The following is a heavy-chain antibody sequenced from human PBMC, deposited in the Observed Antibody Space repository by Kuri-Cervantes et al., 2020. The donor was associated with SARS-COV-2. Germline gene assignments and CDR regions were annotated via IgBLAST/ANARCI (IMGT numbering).Heavy chain of an antibody. V-gene: IGHV3-7*01. CDR2: IKQDGSEK. Sequence: ESLKISCAASGFTFSSYWMSWVRQAPGKGLEWVANIKQDGSEKYYVDSVKGRFTISRDNAKNSLYLQMNSLRAEDTAVYYCARRNDFWSGAYFDYWGQGTLVTVSS. CDR1: GFTFSSYW. J-gene: IGHJ4*02. CDR3: ARRNDFWSGAYFDY. D-gene: IGHD3-3*01.